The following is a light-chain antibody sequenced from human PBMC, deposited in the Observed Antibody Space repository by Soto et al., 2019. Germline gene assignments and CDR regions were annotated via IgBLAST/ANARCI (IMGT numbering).Light chain of an antibody. V-gene: IGLV2-14*01. CDR1: SSDVGGYNY. CDR2: AVT. J-gene: IGLJ1*01. Sequence: QSVLTQPPPVSGSPGQSITISCTGTSSDVGGYNYVSWYQQHPGKAPKLMIYAVTDRPSGASSRFSGSKSGNTASLTISGLQAEDEADYYCSSYTSSSTLFGTGTKVTVL. CDR3: SSYTSSSTL.